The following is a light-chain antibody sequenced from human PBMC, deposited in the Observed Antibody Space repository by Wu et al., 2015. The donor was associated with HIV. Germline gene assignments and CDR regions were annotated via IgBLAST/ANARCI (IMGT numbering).Light chain of an antibody. CDR2: AAS. Sequence: DIQMTQSPSSLSASVGDRVTITCRASQGISNFLAWYQQKPGKPPKVLIYAASTLQSGVPSRFSGSGSGTDFTLTISRLEPEDFAVYYCQQYGNSPQFSFGQGTTLEIK. CDR3: QQYGNSPQFS. J-gene: IGKJ2*03. V-gene: IGKV1-27*01. CDR1: QGISNF.